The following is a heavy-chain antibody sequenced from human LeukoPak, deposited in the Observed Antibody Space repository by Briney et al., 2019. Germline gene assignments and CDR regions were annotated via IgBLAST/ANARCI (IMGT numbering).Heavy chain of an antibody. J-gene: IGHJ5*02. CDR1: GGSISSYY. Sequence: SETLSLTCTVSGGSISSYYWGWIRQPPGKGLEWIGSIYYSGSTYYNPSLKSRVTISVDTSKNQFSLKLSSVTAADTAVYYCARPLEYSSSLSWFDPWGQGTLVTVSS. CDR3: ARPLEYSSSLSWFDP. V-gene: IGHV4-39*01. CDR2: IYYSGST. D-gene: IGHD6-6*01.